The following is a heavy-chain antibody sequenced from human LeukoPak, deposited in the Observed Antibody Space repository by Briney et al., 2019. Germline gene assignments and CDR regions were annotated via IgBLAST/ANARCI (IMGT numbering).Heavy chain of an antibody. Sequence: SETLSLTCAVYGGSFSGYYWSWIRQPPGKGLEWIGEINHSGSTNYNPSLKSRVTISVDTSKNQFSLKLSSVTAADTAVYYCARGFGVVIMGGQGTLVIVSS. CDR3: ARGFGVVIM. CDR2: INHSGST. CDR1: GGSFSGYY. V-gene: IGHV4-34*01. D-gene: IGHD3-3*01. J-gene: IGHJ4*02.